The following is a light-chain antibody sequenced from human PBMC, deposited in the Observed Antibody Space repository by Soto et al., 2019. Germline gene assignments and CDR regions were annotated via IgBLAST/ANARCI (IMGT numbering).Light chain of an antibody. CDR3: LQPSVWPRT. V-gene: IGKV3-11*01. CDR1: QSVFTY. CDR2: DAS. J-gene: IGKJ2*01. Sequence: EIVLTQSPATLSLSPGESATLSCRASQSVFTYLGWYQHKRGQAPRLLIYDASNRASGVPARFSGSGSETDFTLTISSLEPEDFAVYYCLQPSVWPRTFGQGTKLEI.